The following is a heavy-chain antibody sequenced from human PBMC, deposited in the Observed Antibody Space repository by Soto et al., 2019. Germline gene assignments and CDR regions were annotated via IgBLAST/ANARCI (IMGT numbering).Heavy chain of an antibody. CDR1: GGTFSSYT. V-gene: IGHV1-69*02. J-gene: IGHJ4*02. D-gene: IGHD6-19*01. Sequence: SVQVSCKASGGTFSSYTISWVRQAPGQGLEWMGRIISILGIANYAQKFQGRVTITADKSTSTAYMELSSLRSEDTAVYYCASEPSIAVAGSFFDYWGQGTLVTVSS. CDR3: ASEPSIAVAGSFFDY. CDR2: IISILGIA.